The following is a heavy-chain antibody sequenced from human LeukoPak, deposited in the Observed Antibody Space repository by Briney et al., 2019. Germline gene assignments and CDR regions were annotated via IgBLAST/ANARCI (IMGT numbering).Heavy chain of an antibody. Sequence: SETLSLTCTVPGVSISTYYWSWIRQPPGKGLEWIGYIYYTGSTNYNPSLKSRVTISVDTSKNQFSLKLSSVTAADTAVYYCARDDYGFDYWGQGTLVTVSS. V-gene: IGHV4-59*01. CDR3: ARDDYGFDY. CDR2: IYYTGST. J-gene: IGHJ4*02. D-gene: IGHD4-17*01. CDR1: GVSISTYY.